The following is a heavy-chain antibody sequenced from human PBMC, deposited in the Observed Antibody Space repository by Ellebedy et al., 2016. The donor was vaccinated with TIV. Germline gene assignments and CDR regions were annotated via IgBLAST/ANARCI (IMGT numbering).Heavy chain of an antibody. D-gene: IGHD3-10*01. CDR1: GGSISSSRYY. J-gene: IGHJ4*02. Sequence: SETLSLTCTVSGGSISSSRYYWGWIRQPPGKGLKWIGSIYYSGSTYYNPSLRSRVTISVDTSKNQFPLNLISVTAADTAVYYCARDLVDGSGIDYWGQGTLVIVSS. V-gene: IGHV4-39*06. CDR3: ARDLVDGSGIDY. CDR2: IYYSGST.